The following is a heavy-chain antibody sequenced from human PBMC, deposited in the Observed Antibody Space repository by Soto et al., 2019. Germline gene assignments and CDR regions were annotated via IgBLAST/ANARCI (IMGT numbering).Heavy chain of an antibody. J-gene: IGHJ6*01. CDR1: GFTFSSYS. CDR2: ISSSSSYI. Sequence: EVQLVESGGGLVKPGGSLRLSCAASGFTFSSYSMNWVRQAPGKGLEWVSSISSSSSYIYYADSVKGRFTISRDNAKNSLYLQMIRLRAEDTAVYYCARGGLGMLYYYYGLDVWWQGATVTVAS. V-gene: IGHV3-21*01. D-gene: IGHD7-27*01. CDR3: ARGGLGMLYYYYGLDV.